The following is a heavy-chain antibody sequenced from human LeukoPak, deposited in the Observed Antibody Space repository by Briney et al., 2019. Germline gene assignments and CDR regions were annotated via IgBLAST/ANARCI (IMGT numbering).Heavy chain of an antibody. CDR1: GGSFSGYY. CDR2: INHSGST. J-gene: IGHJ3*02. Sequence: SETLSLTCAVYGGSFSGYYWSWIRQPPGKGLEWIGEINHSGSTNYNPSLKSRVTISVDTSKNQFSLKLSSVTAADTAVYYCAREAIAAAGSRYAFDIWARGQWSPSLQ. CDR3: AREAIAAAGSRYAFDI. D-gene: IGHD6-13*01. V-gene: IGHV4-34*01.